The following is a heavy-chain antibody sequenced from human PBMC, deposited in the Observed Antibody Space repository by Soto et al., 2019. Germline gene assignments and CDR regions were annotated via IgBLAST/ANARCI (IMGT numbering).Heavy chain of an antibody. CDR3: ARRKERSGPHYFDY. CDR1: GYTFSGYY. J-gene: IGHJ4*02. D-gene: IGHD6-25*01. CDR2: MNPYSGNT. V-gene: IGHV1-8*02. Sequence: ASVKVSCKASGYTFSGYYIHWLRQAPGQGLEWMGWMNPYSGNTGFAQKFQGRVTVTRNTSISTVYMELSGLRPDDTAVYYCARRKERSGPHYFDYWGQGSLVTVSS.